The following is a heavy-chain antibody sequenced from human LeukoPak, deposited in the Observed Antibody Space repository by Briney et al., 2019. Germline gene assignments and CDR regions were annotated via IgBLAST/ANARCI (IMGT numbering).Heavy chain of an antibody. D-gene: IGHD1-7*01. CDR1: GYSFTSYW. CDR2: IYPGDSDT. J-gene: IGHJ5*02. Sequence: GESLKISCKGSGYSFTSYWIGWVRQMPGKGLEWMGIIYPGDSDTRYSPSFQGQVTISADKSISTAYLQWSSLKASDTAMYYCARLERITGTINNWFDPWGQGTLSPSPQ. V-gene: IGHV5-51*01. CDR3: ARLERITGTINNWFDP.